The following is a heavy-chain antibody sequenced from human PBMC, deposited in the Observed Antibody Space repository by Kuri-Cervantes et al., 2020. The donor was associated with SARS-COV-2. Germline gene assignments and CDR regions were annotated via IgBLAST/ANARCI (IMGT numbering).Heavy chain of an antibody. CDR3: AKLVATNDVFDI. Sequence: GESLKISCAASGFTFSSYAMSWVRQAPGKGLEWVSAISGSGGSTYYADSVKGRFTISRDNAKDSLYLQMNSLRAEDMALYYCAKLVATNDVFDIWGQGTMVTVSS. CDR2: ISGSGGST. V-gene: IGHV3-23*01. D-gene: IGHD5-12*01. J-gene: IGHJ3*02. CDR1: GFTFSSYA.